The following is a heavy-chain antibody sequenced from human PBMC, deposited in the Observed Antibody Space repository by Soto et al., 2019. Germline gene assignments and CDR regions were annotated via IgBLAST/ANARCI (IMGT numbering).Heavy chain of an antibody. J-gene: IGHJ4*02. D-gene: IGHD1-20*01. CDR2: IYYSGST. CDR3: ARDTRYNWNYFDY. CDR1: GGSISSYY. V-gene: IGHV4-59*01. Sequence: ETLSLTCTVSGGSISSYYWSWIRQPPGKGLEWIGYIYYSGSTNYNPSLKSRVTISVDTSKNQFSLKLSSVTAADTAVYYCARDTRYNWNYFDYWGQGTLVTVSS.